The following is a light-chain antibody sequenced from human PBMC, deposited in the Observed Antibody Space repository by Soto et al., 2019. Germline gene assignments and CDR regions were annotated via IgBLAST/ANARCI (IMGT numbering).Light chain of an antibody. V-gene: IGKV3-11*01. CDR1: QSIGLA. CDR3: QRRTDRPPWT. Sequence: ETVLTQSPAPLSLPPGERATLSCRATQSIGLAIAWDNHKPGQAPSLLFFDSSQSATVVPARFRGSGSGTDIALTISSLGPEDFAVYYCQRRTDRPPWTFGQGTKVDIK. CDR2: DSS. J-gene: IGKJ1*01.